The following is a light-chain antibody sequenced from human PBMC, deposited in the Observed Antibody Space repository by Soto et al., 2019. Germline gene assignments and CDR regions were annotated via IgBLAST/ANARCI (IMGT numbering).Light chain of an antibody. CDR1: SSDIGSYNY. J-gene: IGLJ2*01. Sequence: QSVLTQPASVSGSPGQSITISCTGTSSDIGSYNYVSWYQQHPGRAPKLMIYEVSNRPSGVSNRFSGSKSGITASLTVSGLQAEDEADYYCSSYAGSNNIVVFGGGTKLTVL. CDR2: EVS. V-gene: IGLV2-14*01. CDR3: SSYAGSNNIVV.